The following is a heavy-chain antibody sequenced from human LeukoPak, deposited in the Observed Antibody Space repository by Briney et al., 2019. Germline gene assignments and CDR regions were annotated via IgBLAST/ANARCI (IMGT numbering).Heavy chain of an antibody. CDR2: MNPNSGNT. D-gene: IGHD3-16*02. V-gene: IGHV1-8*01. Sequence: ASVKVSCKASGYTFTSYDINWVRQATGQGLEWMGWMNPNSGNTGYAQKFQGRVTMTRNTSISTAYMELSSLRSEDTAVYYCARAAVVSGTYYDYVRGSYRKLIYDYWGQGTLVTVSS. J-gene: IGHJ4*02. CDR3: ARAAVVSGTYYDYVRGSYRKLIYDY. CDR1: GYTFTSYD.